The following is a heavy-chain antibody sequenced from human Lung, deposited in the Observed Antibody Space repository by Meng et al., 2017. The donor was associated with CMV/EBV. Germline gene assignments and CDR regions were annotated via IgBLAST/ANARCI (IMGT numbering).Heavy chain of an antibody. Sequence: GGSXRLXXTASGFTFGDYAMSWVRQAPGKGLEWVGFIRSKAYGGTTEYAASVKGRFTISRDDSKSIAYLQMSSLKTEDTAVYYCTRYSSGWSLADPWGQGXLVTVSS. D-gene: IGHD6-19*01. CDR3: TRYSSGWSLADP. J-gene: IGHJ5*02. CDR1: GFTFGDYA. CDR2: IRSKAYGGTT. V-gene: IGHV3-49*04.